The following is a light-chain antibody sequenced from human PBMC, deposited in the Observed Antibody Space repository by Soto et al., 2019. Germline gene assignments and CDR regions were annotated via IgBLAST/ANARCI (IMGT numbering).Light chain of an antibody. J-gene: IGLJ2*01. Sequence: QSVLTQPPSASGTPGQRVTISCSGGSYNVGKNLVYWYQQRPGTAPKLIIYEGTKRPSEISDRFSGSESDTTASLIISGLQPEDEADYYCSSYAGSSARVVFGGGTKLTVL. V-gene: IGLV1-47*01. CDR2: EGT. CDR3: SSYAGSSARVV. CDR1: SYNVGKNL.